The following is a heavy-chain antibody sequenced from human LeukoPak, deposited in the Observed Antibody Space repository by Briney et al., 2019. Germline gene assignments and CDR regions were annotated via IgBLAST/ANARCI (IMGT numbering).Heavy chain of an antibody. Sequence: PGGTLRLSCAASGVTFSSYGMHWGRQAPGKGLEGGAVISYDGSNKYYADSVKGRFTISRDNSKNTLYLQMNSLRAEDTAVYYCAKEAMYYYDSSGYYDYWGQGTLVTVSS. D-gene: IGHD3-22*01. CDR1: GVTFSSYG. J-gene: IGHJ4*02. CDR2: ISYDGSNK. CDR3: AKEAMYYYDSSGYYDY. V-gene: IGHV3-30*18.